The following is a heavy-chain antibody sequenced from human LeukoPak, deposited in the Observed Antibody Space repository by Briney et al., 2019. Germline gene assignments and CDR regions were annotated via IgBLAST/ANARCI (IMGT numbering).Heavy chain of an antibody. CDR1: GFTFSSYS. CDR2: IDSSSTTI. D-gene: IGHD2-15*01. J-gene: IGHJ2*01. V-gene: IGHV3-48*02. CDR3: ARDRAAPTWYFDL. Sequence: GGSLRLSRAASGFTFSSYSMNWVRQAPGTGLEWVSYIDSSSTTIYYADSVKSRFTISRDNAKNSLYLQMNSMRDEDTAVYYCARDRAAPTWYFDLWGRGTLVTVSS.